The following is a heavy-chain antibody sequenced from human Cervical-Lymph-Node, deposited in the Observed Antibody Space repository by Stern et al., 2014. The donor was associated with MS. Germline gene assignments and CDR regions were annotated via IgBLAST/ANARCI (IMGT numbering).Heavy chain of an antibody. Sequence: EVQLVESGGGVIQPGGSLRLSCTASGFTVSRDYMNWVRQAPGKGLEWISLITNVGSTFYTDSVKGRFPISRDDSKNTVYLHMTSLRAEDTAMYYCARDTSSPERSDWWGQGTLVTVSS. CDR2: ITNVGST. V-gene: IGHV3-53*01. J-gene: IGHJ4*02. D-gene: IGHD1-1*01. CDR1: GFTVSRDY. CDR3: ARDTSSPERSDW.